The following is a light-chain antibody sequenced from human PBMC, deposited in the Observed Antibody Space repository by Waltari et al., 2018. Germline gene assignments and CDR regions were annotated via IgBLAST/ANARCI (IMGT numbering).Light chain of an antibody. J-gene: IGLJ3*02. V-gene: IGLV6-57*02. CDR3: QSYDSSLWV. CDR1: SGSIARNY. CDR2: EDN. Sequence: NFMLTQPHSVSESPGKTVTISCTGSSGSIARNYVQWYQQRPGSAPTTVIYEDNQRPPGVPDRFSGSIDSSSNSASLTISGLKTEDEADYYCQSYDSSLWVFGGGTKLTVL.